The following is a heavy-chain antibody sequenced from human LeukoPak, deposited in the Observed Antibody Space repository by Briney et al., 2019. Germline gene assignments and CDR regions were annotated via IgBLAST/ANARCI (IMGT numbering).Heavy chain of an antibody. D-gene: IGHD6-19*01. J-gene: IGHJ4*02. CDR1: GFTFDDYA. V-gene: IGHV3-9*01. Sequence: PGGSLRLSCAASGFTFDDYAMHWVRQAPGKGLEWVSGISWNSGSIGYADSVKGRFTISRDNAKNSLYLQMNSLRAEDTALYYCAKERSSGWLGGFDYWDQGTLVTVSS. CDR2: ISWNSGSI. CDR3: AKERSSGWLGGFDY.